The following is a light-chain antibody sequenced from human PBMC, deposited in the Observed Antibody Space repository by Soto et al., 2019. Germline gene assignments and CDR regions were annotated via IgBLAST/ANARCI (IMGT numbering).Light chain of an antibody. CDR1: QTISSW. V-gene: IGKV1-5*03. CDR2: KAS. Sequence: DIQLTQSPSSVSASVGDRVTITCRASQTISSWLAWYQQKPGKAPKLLIYKASTLKSGVPSRFSGSGSGTEFTLTISSLQPEDFATYYCQQFNNYPQTFGQGTKVDIK. CDR3: QQFNNYPQT. J-gene: IGKJ1*01.